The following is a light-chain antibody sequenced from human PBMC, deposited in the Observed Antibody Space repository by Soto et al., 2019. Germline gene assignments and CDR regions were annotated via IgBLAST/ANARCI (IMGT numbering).Light chain of an antibody. CDR3: QHYNQWPPFT. CDR2: GAS. V-gene: IGKV3-15*01. CDR1: QSVKSS. Sequence: EIVMTQSPATLSVSPGERATLSCRASQSVKSSLAWYQHKPGQVPRLLIYGASTRATGVPVRFSGSGSGTDFTLTISSLQAEDVAVHYCQHYNQWPPFTFGPGTKVDIK. J-gene: IGKJ3*01.